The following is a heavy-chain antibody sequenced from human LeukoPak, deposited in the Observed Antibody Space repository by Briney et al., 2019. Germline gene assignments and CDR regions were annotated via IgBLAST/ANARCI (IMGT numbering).Heavy chain of an antibody. V-gene: IGHV3-48*04. Sequence: PGGSLRLSCAASGFTFSSYWMHWVRQAPGKGLEWVSYISSSSSTIYYADSVKGRFTISRDNAKNSLYLQMNSLRAEDTAVYYCARDLREYYDFWSGYRDYWGQGTLVTVSS. D-gene: IGHD3-3*01. CDR1: GFTFSSYW. CDR2: ISSSSSTI. CDR3: ARDLREYYDFWSGYRDY. J-gene: IGHJ4*02.